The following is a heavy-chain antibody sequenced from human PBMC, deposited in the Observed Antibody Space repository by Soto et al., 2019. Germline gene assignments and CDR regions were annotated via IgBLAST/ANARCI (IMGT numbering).Heavy chain of an antibody. Sequence: SETLSLTCTVSGGSISSSSYYWGWIRQPPGKGLEWIGSIYYSGSTYYNPSLKSRVTISVDTSKNQFSLKLSSVTAADTAVYYCASLPMNYDILTGYYNSPFDYWGQGTLVTVSS. D-gene: IGHD3-9*01. V-gene: IGHV4-39*01. CDR2: IYYSGST. CDR1: GGSISSSSYY. CDR3: ASLPMNYDILTGYYNSPFDY. J-gene: IGHJ4*02.